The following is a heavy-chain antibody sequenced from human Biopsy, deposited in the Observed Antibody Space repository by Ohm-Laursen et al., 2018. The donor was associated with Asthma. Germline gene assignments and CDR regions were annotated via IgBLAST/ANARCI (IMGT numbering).Heavy chain of an antibody. CDR1: GFTFRSYD. J-gene: IGHJ5*02. CDR3: AKVGHGNGDYVGWFDP. CDR2: ISSNGYNK. D-gene: IGHD4-17*01. V-gene: IGHV3-30-3*01. Sequence: LSLTCAAAGFTFRSYDMHWVRQAPGKGLEWVALISSNGYNKYYADSVKGRFTISRDNSKNTLSLQMNSLRAEDTAVYYCAKVGHGNGDYVGWFDPWGQGTLVTVSS.